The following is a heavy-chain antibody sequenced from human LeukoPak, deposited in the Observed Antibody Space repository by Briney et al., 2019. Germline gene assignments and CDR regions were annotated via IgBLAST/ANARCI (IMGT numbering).Heavy chain of an antibody. V-gene: IGHV4-59*01. J-gene: IGHJ4*02. D-gene: IGHD6-19*01. CDR1: GGSISSYY. Sequence: SETLSLTCTVSGGSISSYYWSWIRQPPGKGLEWIGYIYYCGSSNYNPSLKSRVTISVDTSKNPFSLKLSSVTAADTAVYYCARGYSSGWYYFDYWGQGTLVPVST. CDR2: IYYCGSS. CDR3: ARGYSSGWYYFDY.